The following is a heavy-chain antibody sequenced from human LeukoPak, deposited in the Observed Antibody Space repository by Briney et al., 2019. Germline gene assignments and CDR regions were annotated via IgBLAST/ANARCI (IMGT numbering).Heavy chain of an antibody. CDR2: IKQDGSEK. D-gene: IGHD3-16*02. CDR1: GFTFSSYW. CDR3: ARGTSGDYVWGSYRYTPYYFDY. V-gene: IGHV3-7*01. Sequence: GGSLRLSCAASGFTFSSYWMSWVRQAPGKGLEWVANIKQDGSEKYYVDSVKGRFTISRDNAKNSLYLQMNSLRAEDTAVYYCARGTSGDYVWGSYRYTPYYFDYWGQGTLVTVSS. J-gene: IGHJ4*02.